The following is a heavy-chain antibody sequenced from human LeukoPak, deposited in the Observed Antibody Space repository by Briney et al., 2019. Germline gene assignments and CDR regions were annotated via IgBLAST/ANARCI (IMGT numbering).Heavy chain of an antibody. CDR1: GFTFISYS. Sequence: GGSLRLSCAASGFTFISYSMNWVRQAPGKGLEWVSSISSSSSYIYYADSLKGRFTISRDNAKNSLYLQMNSLGAEDTAVYYCARDRIIYGDYGDAFDIWGQGTMVTVSS. J-gene: IGHJ3*02. V-gene: IGHV3-21*01. CDR3: ARDRIIYGDYGDAFDI. D-gene: IGHD4-17*01. CDR2: ISSSSSYI.